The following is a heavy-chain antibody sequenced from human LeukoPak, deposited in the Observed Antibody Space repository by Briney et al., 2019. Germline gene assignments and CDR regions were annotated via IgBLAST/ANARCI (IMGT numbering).Heavy chain of an antibody. J-gene: IGHJ3*02. CDR2: IYTSGGT. Sequence: SETLSLTCTVSGGSISSGYEYWNWIRQPAGKGLEWIGRIYTSGGTNYNPSLKSRVTISLDTSKNQCSLKLTSVTAADTAVYYCARKTNGFDMWGQGTMVTVSS. CDR3: ARKTNGFDM. V-gene: IGHV4-61*02. CDR1: GGSISSGYEY.